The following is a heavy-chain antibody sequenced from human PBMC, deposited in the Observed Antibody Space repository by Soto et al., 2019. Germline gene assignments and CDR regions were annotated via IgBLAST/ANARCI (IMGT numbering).Heavy chain of an antibody. CDR2: IYYSGST. J-gene: IGHJ3*02. CDR1: GGSISSGGYY. Sequence: QVQLQESGPGLVKPSQTLSLTCTVSGGSISSGGYYWSWIRQHPGKGLEWIGYIYYSGSTYYNPSLKSRVTISVDTSKNQFSLKRSSVTDADTAVYYCARVQSLVELSFGEPAFDIWGQGTMVTVSS. D-gene: IGHD3-16*02. CDR3: ARVQSLVELSFGEPAFDI. V-gene: IGHV4-31*03.